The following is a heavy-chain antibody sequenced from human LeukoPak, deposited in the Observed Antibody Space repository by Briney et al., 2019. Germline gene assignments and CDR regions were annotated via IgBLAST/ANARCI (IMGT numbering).Heavy chain of an antibody. CDR1: GFTFSSAW. CDR2: IKSKSDGATT. CDR3: FGSGRVP. D-gene: IGHD3-10*01. V-gene: IGHV3-15*01. Sequence: GGSLRLSCAASGFTFSSAWMTWVRQAPGKGLEWVGRIKSKSDGATTDYAAPVKGRFTISRDDSKNTLYLQMNSPKTEDTAVYFCFGSGRVPWGQGTLVTVSS. J-gene: IGHJ5*02.